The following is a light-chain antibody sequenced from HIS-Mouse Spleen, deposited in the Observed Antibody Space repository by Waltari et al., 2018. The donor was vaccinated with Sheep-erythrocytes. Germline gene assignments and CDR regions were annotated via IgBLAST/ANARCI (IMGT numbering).Light chain of an antibody. J-gene: IGLJ2*01. CDR1: SSDVGSYNL. CDR2: EGS. Sequence: QSALTQPASVSGSPGQSTTISCTGTSSDVGSYNLVSWYQQNPGKATKPIIYEGSKRPSGVSNRFSGSKSGNTASLTISGLQAEDEADYYCCSYAGSSTQVFGGGTKLTVL. CDR3: CSYAGSSTQV. V-gene: IGLV2-23*01.